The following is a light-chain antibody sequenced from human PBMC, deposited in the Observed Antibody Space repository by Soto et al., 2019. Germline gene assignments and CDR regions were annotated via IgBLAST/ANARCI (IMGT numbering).Light chain of an antibody. CDR2: AAS. CDR1: RGVSSGY. CDR3: QHYDSSSWT. J-gene: IGKJ1*01. V-gene: IGKV3-20*01. Sequence: ELVLTQSPGTLSLSPGERATLSCRASRGVSSGYLAWYQLKPVQAPRPLIYAASNRATGIPGRFSGSGFGTDFTLTISRLEPEDFAVYYCQHYDSSSWTGGQGTKVEI.